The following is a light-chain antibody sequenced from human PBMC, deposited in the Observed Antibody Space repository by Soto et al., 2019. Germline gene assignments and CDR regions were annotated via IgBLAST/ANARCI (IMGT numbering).Light chain of an antibody. V-gene: IGLV2-14*02. Sequence: QSALTQPASVSGSPGQSITISCTGTSSDIGSYNLVSWYQRHPGRAPKLMVYEGSRRPSGVSNRFSGSKSGNTASLTISGLQAEDEADYFCSSYTSSSTLGVFGGGTKLTVL. J-gene: IGLJ3*02. CDR3: SSYTSSSTLGV. CDR1: SSDIGSYNL. CDR2: EGS.